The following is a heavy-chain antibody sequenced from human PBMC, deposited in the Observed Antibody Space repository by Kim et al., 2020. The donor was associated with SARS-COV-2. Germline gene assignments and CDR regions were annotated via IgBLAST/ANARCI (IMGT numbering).Heavy chain of an antibody. CDR3: ARGLYCSSTKCSFGMDV. CDR2: TSTSGSNI. D-gene: IGHD2-2*01. J-gene: IGHJ6*02. V-gene: IGHV3-48*03. CDR1: GFIFSTYE. Sequence: GGSLRLSCAASGFIFSTYEINWVRQAPGKGLEWVSYTSTSGSNIYSADSVKGRFTVSRDNARNSVYLQMNSLRDEDTAVYYCARGLYCSSTKCSFGMDVWGQGTTVTVSS.